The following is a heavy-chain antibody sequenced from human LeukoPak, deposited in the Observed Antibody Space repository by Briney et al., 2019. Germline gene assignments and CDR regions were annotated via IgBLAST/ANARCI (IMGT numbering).Heavy chain of an antibody. CDR2: IYYSGST. D-gene: IGHD1-26*01. CDR3: ARDSGGSLYY. CDR1: GGSISSSSYY. V-gene: IGHV4-39*07. Sequence: PSETLSLTCTVSGGSISSSSYYWGWIRQPPGKGLEWIGSIYYSGSTYYNPSLKSRVTMSVDTSKNQFSLKLSSVTAADTAVYYCARDSGGSLYYWGQGTLVTVSS. J-gene: IGHJ4*02.